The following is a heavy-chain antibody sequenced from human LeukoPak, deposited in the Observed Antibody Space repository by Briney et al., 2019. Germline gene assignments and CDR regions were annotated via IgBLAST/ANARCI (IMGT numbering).Heavy chain of an antibody. CDR1: GGSISSYY. J-gene: IGHJ4*02. Sequence: SETLYLTCTVSGGSISSYYWSWIRQPPGKGLEWIGYIYYSGSTNYNPSLKSRVTISVDTSKNQFSLKLSSVTAADTAVYYCAREDYGSGSFDYWGQGTLVTVSS. CDR3: AREDYGSGSFDY. D-gene: IGHD3-10*01. CDR2: IYYSGST. V-gene: IGHV4-59*01.